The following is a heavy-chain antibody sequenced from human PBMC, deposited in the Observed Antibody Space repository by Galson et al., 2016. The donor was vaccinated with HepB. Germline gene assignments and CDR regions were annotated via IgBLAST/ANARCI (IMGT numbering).Heavy chain of an antibody. D-gene: IGHD2-15*01. CDR1: GFSVSDTY. CDR3: ARDLRGGVDCSGGSCIVRYGMDV. CDR2: IYTGGET. J-gene: IGHJ6*02. V-gene: IGHV3-53*04. Sequence: SLRLSCAASGFSVSDTYLSWVRQAPGRGLEWVSVIYTGGETYYAESVRGRFTISRLNSKNTLYLQMNSLRPQDTAVYYCARDLRGGVDCSGGSCIVRYGMDVWGQGTPVAVSS.